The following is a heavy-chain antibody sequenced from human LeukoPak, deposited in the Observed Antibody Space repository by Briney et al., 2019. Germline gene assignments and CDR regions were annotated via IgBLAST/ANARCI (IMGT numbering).Heavy chain of an antibody. CDR1: GFTFSSYG. V-gene: IGHV3-30*18. CDR3: AKDAPPRYYYDSSGLATTNWFDP. J-gene: IGHJ5*02. CDR2: ISYDGSNK. Sequence: GGSLRLSCAASGFTFSSYGMHWVRQAPGKGLEWVAVISYDGSNKYYADSVKGRFTISRDNSKNTLYLQMNSLRAEDTAVYYCAKDAPPRYYYDSSGLATTNWFDPWGQGTRVTVFS. D-gene: IGHD3-22*01.